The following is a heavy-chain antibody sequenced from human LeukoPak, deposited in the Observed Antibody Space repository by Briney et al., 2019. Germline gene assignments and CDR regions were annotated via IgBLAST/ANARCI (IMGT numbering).Heavy chain of an antibody. Sequence: ASVKVSCKASGYIFSDYYIHWVQQAPGQGPEWMGWINLNTGGTNYAQKFDGRFSMTRDTSINTAFMELSGLTFDDTAVYYCGSVRGILSYFDLWGRGTLVTVSS. V-gene: IGHV1-2*02. D-gene: IGHD3-16*01. CDR2: INLNTGGT. J-gene: IGHJ2*01. CDR3: GSVRGILSYFDL. CDR1: GYIFSDYY.